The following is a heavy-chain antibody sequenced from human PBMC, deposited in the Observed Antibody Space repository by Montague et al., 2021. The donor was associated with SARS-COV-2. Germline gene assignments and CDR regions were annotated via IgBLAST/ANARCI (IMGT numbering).Heavy chain of an antibody. Sequence: SETLSLTCTVSGGSITGYYWSWLRRSPGKGLEWIAYIYDGGAVNYNPSLGSRVTISTDTSENQLSLKVNSVTAADTAVYYCVRDHPYGGPRGAYDIWGQGTGVTVSS. V-gene: IGHV4-59*01. D-gene: IGHD4-23*01. J-gene: IGHJ3*02. CDR3: VRDHPYGGPRGAYDI. CDR2: IYDGGAV. CDR1: GGSITGYY.